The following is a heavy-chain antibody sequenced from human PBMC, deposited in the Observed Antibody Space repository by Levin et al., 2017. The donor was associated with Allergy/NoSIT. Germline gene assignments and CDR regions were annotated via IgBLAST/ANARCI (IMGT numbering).Heavy chain of an antibody. D-gene: IGHD1-26*01. CDR3: ARRREELDGRRFFYYGMDV. CDR1: GFTFSSYS. J-gene: IGHJ6*02. Sequence: GESLKISCATSGFTFSSYSMNWVRQAPGKGLEWISYISKSSSTIYYTESVKGRFTISRDNAQNSLYLQMNGLRPEDTAVYYCARRREELDGRRFFYYGMDVWGRGTTVTVSS. CDR2: ISKSSSTI. V-gene: IGHV3-48*01.